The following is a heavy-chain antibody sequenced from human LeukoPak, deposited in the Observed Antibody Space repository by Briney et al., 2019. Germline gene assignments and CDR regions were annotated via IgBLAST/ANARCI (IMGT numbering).Heavy chain of an antibody. CDR3: ARGRGRGHKENWLDP. CDR2: MNPKSGNT. Sequence: ASVTLSCTASAYTFTTYDINWVRQATGQGLGWMGWMNPKSGNTGYTQKYQGRVTMTRNISIRTAYMELSSLRAEDTAVYYCARGRGRGHKENWLDPWGQGTLVTVSS. J-gene: IGHJ5*02. V-gene: IGHV1-8*01. CDR1: AYTFTTYD.